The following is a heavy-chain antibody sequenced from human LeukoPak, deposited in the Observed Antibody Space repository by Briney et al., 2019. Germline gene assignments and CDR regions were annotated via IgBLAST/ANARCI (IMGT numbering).Heavy chain of an antibody. D-gene: IGHD2-21*01. J-gene: IGHJ4*02. Sequence: ASVKVSCKASGYTXTNFGISWVRRAPGQGLEWMGWISGYNDNPNYAQKLQGRVTLTTDTSTSTAYMELRSLRYDDTAVYYCARDDSADWGQGTLVTVSS. CDR3: ARDDSAD. V-gene: IGHV1-18*01. CDR2: ISGYNDNP. CDR1: GYTXTNFG.